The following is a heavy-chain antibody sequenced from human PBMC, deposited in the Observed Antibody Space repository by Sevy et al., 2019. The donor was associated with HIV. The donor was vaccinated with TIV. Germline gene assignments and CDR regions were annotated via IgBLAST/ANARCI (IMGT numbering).Heavy chain of an antibody. D-gene: IGHD6-19*01. CDR1: GGSISSRI. CDR3: AKGMTTSGIAVAGTYDY. V-gene: IGHV3-23*01. J-gene: IGHJ4*02. Sequence: ETLSLTCTVSGGSISSRIFYWGWIRQSPGKGLEWVSAISGSGGSTYYADSVKGRFTISRDNSKNTLYLQMNSLRAEDTDVYYCAKGMTTSGIAVAGTYDYWGQGTLVTVSS. CDR2: ISGSGGST.